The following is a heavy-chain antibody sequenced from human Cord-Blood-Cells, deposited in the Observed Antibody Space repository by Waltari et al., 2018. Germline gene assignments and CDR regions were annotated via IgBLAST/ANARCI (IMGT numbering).Heavy chain of an antibody. CDR1: GGSFSGYY. CDR3: ARARDWGCSSTSCSHDAFDI. J-gene: IGHJ3*02. D-gene: IGHD2-2*01. Sequence: QVQLQQWGAGLLKPSETLSLTCAVSGGSFSGYYWRWIRQPPGKGLEWIGEINHRGSTNYNPSLKSRVTISVDTSKNQFSLKLSSVTAADTAVYYCARARDWGCSSTSCSHDAFDIWGQGTMVTVSS. CDR2: INHRGST. V-gene: IGHV4-34*01.